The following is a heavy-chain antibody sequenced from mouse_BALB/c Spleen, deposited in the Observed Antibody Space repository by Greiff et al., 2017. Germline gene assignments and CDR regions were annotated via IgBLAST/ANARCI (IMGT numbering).Heavy chain of an antibody. CDR1: GFTFSSYT. V-gene: IGHV5-6-4*01. CDR3: TREGGWLLYAMDY. J-gene: IGHJ4*01. D-gene: IGHD2-3*01. CDR2: ISSGGSYT. Sequence: EVQLVESGGGLVKPGGSLKLSCAASGFTFSSYTMSWVRQTPEKRLEWVATISSGGSYTYYPDSVKGRFTISRDNAKNTLYLQMSSLKSEDTAMYYCTREGGWLLYAMDYWGQGTSVTVSS.